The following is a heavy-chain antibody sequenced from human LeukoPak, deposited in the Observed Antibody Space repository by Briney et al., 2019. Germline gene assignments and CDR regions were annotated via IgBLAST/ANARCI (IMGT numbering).Heavy chain of an antibody. D-gene: IGHD6-13*01. CDR3: ARFRMTASATAAFDL. V-gene: IGHV4-39*07. CDR2: IYYSGST. Sequence: SETLSLTCTVSGGSISSSSYYWGWIRQPPGKGLEWIGSIYYSGSTYYNPSLKSRVTMSLDTSKNQFSLKLTSVTAADTAVYYCARFRMTASATAAFDLWGQGTLVTVSS. CDR1: GGSISSSSYY. J-gene: IGHJ3*01.